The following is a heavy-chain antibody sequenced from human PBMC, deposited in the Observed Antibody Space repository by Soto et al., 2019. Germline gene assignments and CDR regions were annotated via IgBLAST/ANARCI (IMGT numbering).Heavy chain of an antibody. V-gene: IGHV3-23*01. CDR1: GFTFSSYA. Sequence: GGSLRLSCAASGFTFSSYAMSWVRQAPGKGLEWVSAISGSGGSTYYADSVKGRFTISRDNSKNTLYPQMNSLRAEDTAVYYCAKGGGSGYYYYMDVWGKGTTVTVSS. J-gene: IGHJ6*03. D-gene: IGHD6-25*01. CDR2: ISGSGGST. CDR3: AKGGGSGYYYYMDV.